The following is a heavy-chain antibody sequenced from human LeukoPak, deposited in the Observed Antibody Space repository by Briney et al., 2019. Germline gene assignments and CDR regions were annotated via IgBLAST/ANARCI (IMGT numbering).Heavy chain of an antibody. V-gene: IGHV4-61*02. D-gene: IGHD3-10*01. Sequence: SETLSLNCTGSGGAISSGSYYWIWVRQPAGEVLQRIGRNSTSRSTNYSPYLKSRVTISVDTSKSQFSLKLSSVTAADTAVYYCARGTMVRGTPYYYYYMDVWGKGTTVTVSS. CDR1: GGAISSGSYY. J-gene: IGHJ6*03. CDR2: NSTSRST. CDR3: ARGTMVRGTPYYYYYMDV.